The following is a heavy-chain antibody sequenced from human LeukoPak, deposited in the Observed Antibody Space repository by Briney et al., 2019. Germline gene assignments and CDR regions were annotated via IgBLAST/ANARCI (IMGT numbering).Heavy chain of an antibody. J-gene: IGHJ4*02. V-gene: IGHV3-66*01. CDR3: ARGGAGGYYYFDY. CDR2: IYSGGST. D-gene: IGHD3-22*01. Sequence: AGGSLRLSCAGSGFSVSSNYMNWVRQAPGKGLEWVSVIYSGGSTYHAESVKGRFTISRDNSKNTLYLQMNSLRVEDTAVYYCARGGAGGYYYFDYWGQGTLVTVSS. CDR1: GFSVSSNY.